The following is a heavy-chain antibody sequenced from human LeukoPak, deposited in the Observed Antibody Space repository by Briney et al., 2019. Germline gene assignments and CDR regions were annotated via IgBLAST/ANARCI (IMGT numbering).Heavy chain of an antibody. CDR3: ARDLVGYYGSGSA. D-gene: IGHD3-10*01. CDR2: IKQDGSDE. Sequence: QSGGSLRLSCAASGFTFSSFWMNWVCQAPGKGLEWVANIKQDGSDEYYVDAVKSRIIISRENAKNSLYLLMNSLGAEDTAVYYCARDLVGYYGSGSAWGQGTLVTVSS. J-gene: IGHJ5*02. CDR1: GFTFSSFW. V-gene: IGHV3-7*01.